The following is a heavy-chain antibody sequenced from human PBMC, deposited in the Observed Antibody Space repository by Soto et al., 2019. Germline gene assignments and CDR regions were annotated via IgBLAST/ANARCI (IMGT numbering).Heavy chain of an antibody. D-gene: IGHD3-22*01. V-gene: IGHV3-21*01. Sequence: PGGSLRLSCAGSGFTFGDCAMSWVRQAPGKGLEWVSSISSSSYIYYADSVKGRFTISRDNAKNSLYLQMNSLRAEDTAVYYCASHPRDSSGYWYYFDYWGQGTLVTVSS. CDR1: GFTFGDCA. J-gene: IGHJ4*02. CDR2: ISSSSYI. CDR3: ASHPRDSSGYWYYFDY.